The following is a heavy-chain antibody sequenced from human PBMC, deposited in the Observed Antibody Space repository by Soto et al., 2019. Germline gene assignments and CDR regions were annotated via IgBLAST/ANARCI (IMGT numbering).Heavy chain of an antibody. V-gene: IGHV3-33*01. CDR2: IWYDGSNK. CDR1: GFTFSSYG. Sequence: GGSLRLSCAASGFTFSSYGMHWVRQAPGKGLEWVAVIWYDGSNKYYADSVKGRFTISRDNSKNTLYLQMNSLRAEDTAVYYCARDPATVIDYYYYGMDVWGQGTTVTVSS. CDR3: ARDPATVIDYYYYGMDV. J-gene: IGHJ6*02. D-gene: IGHD4-4*01.